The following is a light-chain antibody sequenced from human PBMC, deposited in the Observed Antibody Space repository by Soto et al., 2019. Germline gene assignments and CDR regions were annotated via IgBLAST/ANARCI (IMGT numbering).Light chain of an antibody. Sequence: EIVLTQSPGTLSLSPGERATLSCRDSPSVNSRYLAWYQQKPGQAPSLLIYGASSKATGFPDRFSGSGSGRDFTPNISSPEREDFAVSYCQRFGSSPGFTFGVGNKVDIK. CDR1: PSVNSRY. CDR2: GAS. CDR3: QRFGSSPGFT. V-gene: IGKV3-20*01. J-gene: IGKJ3*01.